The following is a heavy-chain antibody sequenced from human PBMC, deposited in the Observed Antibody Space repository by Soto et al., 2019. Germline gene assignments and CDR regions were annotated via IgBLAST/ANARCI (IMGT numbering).Heavy chain of an antibody. CDR3: ARHNPMTMVTGFDY. CDR2: IYPGDSET. Sequence: GESLKISCEGSGYSFSSHSIGWVRQMPGKGLEWMGIIYPGDSETRYSPSFEGQVTISADKSISTAYLQWSSLKASDTAMYYCARHNPMTMVTGFDYWGQGTLVTVSS. J-gene: IGHJ4*02. V-gene: IGHV5-51*01. CDR1: GYSFSSHS. D-gene: IGHD4-17*01.